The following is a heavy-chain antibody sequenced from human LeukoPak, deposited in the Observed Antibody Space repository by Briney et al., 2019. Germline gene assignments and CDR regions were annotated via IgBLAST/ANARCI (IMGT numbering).Heavy chain of an antibody. CDR3: ARILEGSGAAFDI. CDR1: GGSMNNYY. V-gene: IGHV4-59*01. D-gene: IGHD1-26*01. J-gene: IGHJ3*02. CDR2: IHNTGIT. Sequence: SETLSLTCIVSGGSMNNYYWSWIRQPPGKGLEWIAYIHNTGITNYNPFLKSRVTISLDTSKNQFSLKLNSVTAADTAFYYCARILEGSGAAFDIWGQGTMVTVSS.